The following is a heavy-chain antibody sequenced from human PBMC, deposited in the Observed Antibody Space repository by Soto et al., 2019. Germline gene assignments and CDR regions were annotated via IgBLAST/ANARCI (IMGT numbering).Heavy chain of an antibody. D-gene: IGHD2-2*01. J-gene: IGHJ4*02. CDR3: AKDVVAAAYVETCPFDI. Sequence: EVQLLESGGDLVQPGGSLTLSCAASGFTFSSYAMGWVRQAPGTGLEWVSVIDGSGGDISLADSVQGRFTISRDNSKSTLFLHIGILRAEHTGRYYCAKDVVAAAYVETCPFDISGQGTLVTFSS. CDR1: GFTFSSYA. V-gene: IGHV3-23*01. CDR2: IDGSGGDI.